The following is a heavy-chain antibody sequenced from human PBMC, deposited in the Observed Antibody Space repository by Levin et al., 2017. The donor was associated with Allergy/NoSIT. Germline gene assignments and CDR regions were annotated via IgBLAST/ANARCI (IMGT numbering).Heavy chain of an antibody. D-gene: IGHD3-3*01. V-gene: IGHV3-7*01. Sequence: GESLKISCAASGFTFSSHWMSWVRQAPGKGLEWVANIQKDGNEKYYVDSVKGRFTISRDNAKNSLDLQMSSLRAEDTAVYFCARHKAIFGVVIMGAFDIWGQGTMVTVSS. CDR2: IQKDGNEK. CDR3: ARHKAIFGVVIMGAFDI. J-gene: IGHJ3*02. CDR1: GFTFSSHW.